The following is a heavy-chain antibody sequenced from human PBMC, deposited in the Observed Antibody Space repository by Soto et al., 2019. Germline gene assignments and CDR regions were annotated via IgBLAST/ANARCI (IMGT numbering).Heavy chain of an antibody. CDR1: GFTFSNYA. J-gene: IGHJ4*02. CDR3: AREKGGNYYDSSGYYCRSSDS. D-gene: IGHD3-22*01. Sequence: EVQLLESGGGLVQPGGSLRLSCAASGFTFSNYAISWVRQAPGKGLEWVSGIGGRDDRTYYADSVKGRFSISRDNSKSTLYLYMASRRADDTAVYYCAREKGGNYYDSSGYYCRSSDSWGQGTLVTVSS. V-gene: IGHV3-23*01. CDR2: IGGRDDRT.